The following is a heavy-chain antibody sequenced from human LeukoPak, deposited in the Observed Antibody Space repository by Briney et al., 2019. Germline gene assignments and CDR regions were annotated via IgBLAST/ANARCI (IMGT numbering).Heavy chain of an antibody. CDR3: AKDHDYGDPGYYFDY. CDR2: TLYDGSNK. Sequence: GGSLRLSCAASGFTFSNYAMHWVRQAPGKGLEWVADTLYDGSNKYYADSVKGRFTVSRDNSKNMLWLQMNSLRADVTAVYYCAKDHDYGDPGYYFDYWGQGALVTVSS. J-gene: IGHJ4*02. V-gene: IGHV3-30*18. D-gene: IGHD4-17*01. CDR1: GFTFSNYA.